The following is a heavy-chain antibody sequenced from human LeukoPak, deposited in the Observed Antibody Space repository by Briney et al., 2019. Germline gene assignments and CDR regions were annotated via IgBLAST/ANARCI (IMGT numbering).Heavy chain of an antibody. CDR2: ISYDGSNK. CDR3: VSPSNSGSSENY. V-gene: IGHV3-30-3*01. Sequence: GGSLRLSCAASGFTFSSYAMHWVRQAPGKGLEWVAVISYDGSNKYYADSVKGRFTISRDNAKNKVYLQMNSLRAEDTAVYYCVSPSNSGSSENYWGQGTLVTVSS. J-gene: IGHJ4*02. D-gene: IGHD1-26*01. CDR1: GFTFSSYA.